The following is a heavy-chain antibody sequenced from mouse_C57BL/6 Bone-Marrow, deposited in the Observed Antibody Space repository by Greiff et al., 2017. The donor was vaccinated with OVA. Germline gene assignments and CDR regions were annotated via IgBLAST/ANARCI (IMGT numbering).Heavy chain of an antibody. CDR3: AKKRRDYFDY. J-gene: IGHJ2*01. Sequence: EVQLQQSGPELVKPGASVKISCKASGYTFTDYYMNWVKQSHGKSLEWIGDINPNNGGTSYNQKFKGKATLTVDKSSSTAYMELRSLTSEDSAVYYCAKKRRDYFDYWGQGTTLTVSS. CDR1: GYTFTDYY. V-gene: IGHV1-26*01. D-gene: IGHD2-12*01. CDR2: INPNNGGT.